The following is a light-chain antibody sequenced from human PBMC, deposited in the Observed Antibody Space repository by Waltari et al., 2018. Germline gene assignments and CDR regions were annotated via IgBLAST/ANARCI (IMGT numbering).Light chain of an antibody. CDR2: QNT. Sequence: SYELTQSSSVYVSPGQSATITCTGDNLGDKFCNWYQQRPGQAPVLVIHQNTKRPSGIHERFSGSNSGNTDTLTISETQPLEEADYYCQAWDSSTVVFGGGTKLTVL. J-gene: IGLJ3*02. V-gene: IGLV3-1*01. CDR1: NLGDKF. CDR3: QAWDSSTVV.